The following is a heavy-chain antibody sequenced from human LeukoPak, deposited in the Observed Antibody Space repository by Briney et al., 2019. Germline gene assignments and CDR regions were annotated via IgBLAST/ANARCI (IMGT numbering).Heavy chain of an antibody. CDR3: AKDKGRVVVVPAAIGNWFDP. CDR1: GFTFSSYA. D-gene: IGHD2-2*02. CDR2: ISGSGGST. J-gene: IGHJ5*02. V-gene: IGHV3-23*01. Sequence: GGSLRLSCAASGFTFSSYAMSWVRQAPGKGLEWVSAISGSGGSTYYADSVKGRFTISRDNSKNTLYLQMNSLRAEDTAVYYCAKDKGRVVVVPAAIGNWFDPWGQGTLVTVSS.